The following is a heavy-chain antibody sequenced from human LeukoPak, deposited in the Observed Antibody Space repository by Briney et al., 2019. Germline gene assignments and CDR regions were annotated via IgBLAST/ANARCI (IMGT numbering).Heavy chain of an antibody. CDR1: GFTFSSYA. Sequence: GGSLRLSCAASGFTFSSYAMSWVRQAPGKGLEWVSAISGSGGSTYYADSVKGRFTISRDNSKNTLYLQMNSLRAEDTAVYYCARDICSSTSCYGIFDYWGQGTLVTVSS. CDR2: ISGSGGST. V-gene: IGHV3-23*01. CDR3: ARDICSSTSCYGIFDY. D-gene: IGHD2-2*01. J-gene: IGHJ4*02.